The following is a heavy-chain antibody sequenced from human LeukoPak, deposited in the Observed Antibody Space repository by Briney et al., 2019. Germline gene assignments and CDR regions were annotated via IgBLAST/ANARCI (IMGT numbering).Heavy chain of an antibody. D-gene: IGHD3-9*01. Sequence: ASVKLSCKASGYTFTGYYTHWVRQAPGQGLEWMGWINPSSGGTNYAQKFQGRVTMTRDTSISTAYMDLYRLTSDDTAVYYCARSVLTAYLINDYWGQGTLVTVSS. CDR1: GYTFTGYY. V-gene: IGHV1-2*02. CDR2: INPSSGGT. J-gene: IGHJ4*02. CDR3: ARSVLTAYLINDY.